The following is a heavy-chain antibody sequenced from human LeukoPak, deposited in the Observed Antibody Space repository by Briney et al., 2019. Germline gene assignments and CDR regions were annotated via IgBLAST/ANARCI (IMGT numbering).Heavy chain of an antibody. Sequence: SETLSLTCAVYGGSFSGYYWSWIRQPPGKGREWIGEINHRGSTNYNPSLKSRVTISVDTSKNQFSLKLSSVTAADTAVYYCARVPRNSSSWPYDYWGQGTLVTVSS. V-gene: IGHV4-34*01. J-gene: IGHJ4*02. CDR2: INHRGST. CDR3: ARVPRNSSSWPYDY. D-gene: IGHD6-13*01. CDR1: GGSFSGYY.